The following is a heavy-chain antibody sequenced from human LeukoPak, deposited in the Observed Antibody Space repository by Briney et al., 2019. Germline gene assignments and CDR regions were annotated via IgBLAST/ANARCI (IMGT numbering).Heavy chain of an antibody. CDR3: ARGGRGSYFYYFDY. J-gene: IGHJ4*02. V-gene: IGHV1-46*01. D-gene: IGHD1-26*01. CDR2: INPSGGNT. CDR1: GYTFTNYY. Sequence: ASVKVSCKASGYTFTNYYFHWVRQAPGQGLEWMGIINPSGGNTNYAQKFQGRVTMTRDTSTSTVYMELSSLRSEGTAVYYCARGGRGSYFYYFDYWGQGTLVTVSS.